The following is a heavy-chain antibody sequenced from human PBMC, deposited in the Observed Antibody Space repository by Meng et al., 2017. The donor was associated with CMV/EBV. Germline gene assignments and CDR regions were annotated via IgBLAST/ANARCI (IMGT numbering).Heavy chain of an antibody. CDR2: INSDGSST. CDR3: ARDSSISDFWSGYYVGGYYYYGMDV. V-gene: IGHV3-74*01. J-gene: IGHJ6*02. D-gene: IGHD3-3*01. CDR1: GLTFSSYW. Sequence: GGSLRLSCAASGLTFSSYWMHWVRQAPGKGLVWVSRINSDGSSTCYADSVKGRFTISRDNAKNTLYLQMNSLRSEDTAVYYCARDSSISDFWSGYYVGGYYYYGMDVWGQGTTVTVSS.